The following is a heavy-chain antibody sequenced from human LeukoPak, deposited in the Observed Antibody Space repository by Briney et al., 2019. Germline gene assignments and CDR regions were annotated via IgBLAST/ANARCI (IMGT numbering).Heavy chain of an antibody. J-gene: IGHJ3*02. Sequence: PGGSLRLSCAASGFTFSNYVMTWVRQAPGKGLEWVSAISGSGGSTYYADSVKGRFTISRDNSKNTLYLQMNGLRAEDTAVYYCAKDIVVVPAARDAFDIWGQGTMVTVSS. CDR3: AKDIVVVPAARDAFDI. CDR1: GFTFSNYV. D-gene: IGHD2-2*01. V-gene: IGHV3-23*01. CDR2: ISGSGGST.